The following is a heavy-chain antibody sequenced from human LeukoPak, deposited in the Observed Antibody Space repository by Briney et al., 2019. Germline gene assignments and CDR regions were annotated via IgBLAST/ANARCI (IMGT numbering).Heavy chain of an antibody. Sequence: PGGPLRLSCAASGFTFSNYGMSWVRQATGKGLEWVSAVTGSGGITFYSDSVKGRFTISRDNSKNTLFLQLNSLRAEDTAVYYCAKRGSSGLYYFDYWGLGTLVTVSS. J-gene: IGHJ4*02. CDR3: AKRGSSGLYYFDY. D-gene: IGHD6-25*01. CDR2: VTGSGGIT. V-gene: IGHV3-23*01. CDR1: GFTFSNYG.